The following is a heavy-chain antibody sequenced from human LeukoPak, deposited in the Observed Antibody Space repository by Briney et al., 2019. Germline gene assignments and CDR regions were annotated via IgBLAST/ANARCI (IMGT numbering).Heavy chain of an antibody. CDR2: INPNSGGT. J-gene: IGHJ4*02. CDR1: GYTFTGYY. V-gene: IGHV1-2*02. D-gene: IGHD3-10*01. Sequence: ASVKVSCKASGYTFTGYYIHWVRQAPGQGLEWMGWINPNSGGTNYAQKFQGRVTMTRDTSISTAYMELSRLRSDDTAVYYCARENYYGSGSSPGEFDYWGQGTLVTVSS. CDR3: ARENYYGSGSSPGEFDY.